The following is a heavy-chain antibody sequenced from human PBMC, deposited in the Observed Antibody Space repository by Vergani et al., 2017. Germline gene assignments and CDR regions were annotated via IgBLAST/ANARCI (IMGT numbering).Heavy chain of an antibody. CDR2: IIPIFGTA. Sequence: QVQLVQSGAEVKKPGSSVKVSCKASGGTFSSYAISWVRQAPGQGLEWMGGIIPIFGTANYAQKFQGRVPITADESKSTAYMELSSLRSEDTAVYYCAREGVEYSSSSYFDYWGQGTLVTVSS. J-gene: IGHJ4*02. CDR1: GGTFSSYA. CDR3: AREGVEYSSSSYFDY. V-gene: IGHV1-69*01. D-gene: IGHD6-6*01.